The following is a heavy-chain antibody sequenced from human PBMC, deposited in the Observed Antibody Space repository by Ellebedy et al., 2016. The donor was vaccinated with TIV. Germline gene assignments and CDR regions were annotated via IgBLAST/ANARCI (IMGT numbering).Heavy chain of an antibody. Sequence: MPGGSLRLSCAVSGGSISSSNWWSWVRQPPGKGLEWIGEIYHSGSTKYNPSLKSRVTISVDKSKNLFSLKLSSVTAADTAVYYCARPYYDSSGYYYDAFDIWGQGTMVTVSS. CDR2: IYHSGST. CDR3: ARPYYDSSGYYYDAFDI. CDR1: GGSISSSNW. D-gene: IGHD3-22*01. V-gene: IGHV4-4*02. J-gene: IGHJ3*02.